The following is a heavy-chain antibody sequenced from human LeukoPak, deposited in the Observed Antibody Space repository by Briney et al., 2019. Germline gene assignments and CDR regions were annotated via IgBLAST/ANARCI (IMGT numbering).Heavy chain of an antibody. J-gene: IGHJ6*02. D-gene: IGHD3-10*01. CDR3: AREAHYGSGSNYYYYGMDV. Sequence: GGSLRLSCVTSGFTFSSNYVNWVRQAPGKGLEWVSVMFGGGSGDTYYADSVKGRFTISRDHSKNTLYLQMNRLRAEDTAVYYCAREAHYGSGSNYYYYGMDVWGQGTTVTVS. CDR1: GFTFSSNY. CDR2: MFGGGSGDT. V-gene: IGHV3-66*01.